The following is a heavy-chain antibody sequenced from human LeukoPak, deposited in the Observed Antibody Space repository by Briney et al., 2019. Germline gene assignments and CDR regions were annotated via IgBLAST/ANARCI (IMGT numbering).Heavy chain of an antibody. CDR1: GYTFTSYY. CDR3: ARWVGGPACIYFYGKGG. J-gene: IGHJ6*02. Sequence: ASVKVSCKASGYTFTSYYMQWVRQAPGQGFEWMGIINPSGGSTRYAQKFQGRVTMTRDTSTSTVYMELSSLRSEDTAVYYCARWVGGPACIYFYGKGGWGQGATVTVSS. CDR2: INPSGGST. V-gene: IGHV1-46*01. D-gene: IGHD2-2*01.